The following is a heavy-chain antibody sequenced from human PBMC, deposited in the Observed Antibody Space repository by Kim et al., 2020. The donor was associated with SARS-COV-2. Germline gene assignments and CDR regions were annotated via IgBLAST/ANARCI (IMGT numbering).Heavy chain of an antibody. J-gene: IGHJ5*02. V-gene: IGHV3-7*01. Sequence: GGSLRLSCAASGFAFSNYWMTWVRLAPGKGLEWVANIKQDGSVKNYVDSVKGRFTISRDNAKNSLFLQMNSLRPEDTAVYYCGRGGSSNGAWGQGTLVTVSS. CDR3: GRGGSSNGA. CDR1: GFAFSNYW. CDR2: IKQDGSVK. D-gene: IGHD1-26*01.